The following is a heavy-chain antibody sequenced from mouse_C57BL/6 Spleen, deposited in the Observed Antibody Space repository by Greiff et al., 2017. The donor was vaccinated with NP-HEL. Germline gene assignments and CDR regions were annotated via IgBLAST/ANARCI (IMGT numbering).Heavy chain of an antibody. CDR2: IDPSDSST. D-gene: IGHD2-5*01. CDR3: ARHSNYEAY. V-gene: IGHV1-69*01. J-gene: IGHJ3*01. CDR1: GYTFTSYW. Sequence: QVQLQQPGAELVMPGASVKLSCKASGYTFTSYWMHWVKQRPGQGLEWIGEIDPSDSSTHYNQKFKGKSTLTVDKSSSTGYMQVSSRTSEDSAVYYCARHSNYEAYGGQGTRVT.